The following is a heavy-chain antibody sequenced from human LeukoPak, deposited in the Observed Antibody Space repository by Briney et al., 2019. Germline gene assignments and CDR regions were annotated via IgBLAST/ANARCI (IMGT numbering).Heavy chain of an antibody. V-gene: IGHV3-21*01. J-gene: IGHJ4*02. CDR2: ISSSSSYI. Sequence: PGGSLRLSCAASGFTFSSYSMNWVRQAPGKGLEWVSSISSSSSYIYYADPVKGRFTISRDNAKNSLYLQMNSLRAEDTAVYYCARGGGQWLKMDYWGQGTLVTVSS. D-gene: IGHD6-19*01. CDR3: ARGGGQWLKMDY. CDR1: GFTFSSYS.